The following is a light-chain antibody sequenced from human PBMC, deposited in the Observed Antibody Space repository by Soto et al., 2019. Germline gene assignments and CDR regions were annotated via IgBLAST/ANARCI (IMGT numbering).Light chain of an antibody. CDR3: QTRDNWPLS. J-gene: IGKJ4*01. V-gene: IGKV3-11*01. CDR2: DAS. CDR1: QSVSSF. Sequence: EIVLTQSPATLSLSPGERATLSCRASQSVSSFLAWYQHKPGQAPRLLIYDASNRATGIPARFSGSGSGTDFTLTISSLEPEDVAVYDCQTRDNWPLSLGGGNKVEI.